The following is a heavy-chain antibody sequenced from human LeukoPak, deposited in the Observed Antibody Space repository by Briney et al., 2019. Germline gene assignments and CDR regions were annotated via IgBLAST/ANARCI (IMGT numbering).Heavy chain of an antibody. CDR3: ASRFTARQLVPADYYHMDV. CDR1: GVSFSYYT. CDR2: IMPISGTT. V-gene: IGHV1-69*05. D-gene: IGHD6-13*01. Sequence: SVKDSCKASGVSFSYYTINWVRQAPGQGLEWMGAIMPISGTTNYAQRLQGRVTLTMDDSATTAFMEMSSLRSEDTAVYYCASRFTARQLVPADYYHMDVWGEGTTVFVSS. J-gene: IGHJ6*03.